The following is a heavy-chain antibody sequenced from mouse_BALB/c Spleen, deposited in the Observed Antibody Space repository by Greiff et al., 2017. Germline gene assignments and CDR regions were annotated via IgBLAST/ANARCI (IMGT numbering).Heavy chain of an antibody. CDR3: VRDRGYDYAMDY. J-gene: IGHJ4*01. D-gene: IGHD2-2*01. V-gene: IGHV2-9-2*01. Sequence: QVQLQQSGPGLVAPSQSLSITCTVSGFSLTSYDISWIRQPPGKGLEWLGVIWTGGGTNYNSAFMSRLSISKDNSKSQVFLKMNSLQTDDTAIYYCVRDRGYDYAMDYWGQGTSVTVSS. CDR1: GFSLTSYD. CDR2: IWTGGGT.